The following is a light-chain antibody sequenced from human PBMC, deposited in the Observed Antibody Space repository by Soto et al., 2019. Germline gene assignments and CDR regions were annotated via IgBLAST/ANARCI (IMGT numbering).Light chain of an antibody. CDR2: GAS. J-gene: IGKJ5*01. CDR3: QQYDNSPRIT. Sequence: EIVLTQSPGTLSLSPGERATLSCGASQSVSSSYLAWYQQKPGQAPRLLIYGASSRAAGIPDRFSGSGSGTDFTLTISRVAPEDFAVYYCQQYDNSPRITFGQGTRLEIK. CDR1: QSVSSSY. V-gene: IGKV3-20*01.